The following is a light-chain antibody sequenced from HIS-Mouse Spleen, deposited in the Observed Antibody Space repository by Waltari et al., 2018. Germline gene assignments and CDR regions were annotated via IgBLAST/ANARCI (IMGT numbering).Light chain of an antibody. J-gene: IGLJ2*01. V-gene: IGLV3-10*01. CDR1: ALPKKY. CDR3: YSTDSSGNHRV. Sequence: SYELTQPPSVSVSPGQTARITCSGDALPKKYAYWYQQKSGQAPVRVTYEASKRPSGVPEVFAGSSSGTMATLTISGAQVEDEADYYCYSTDSSGNHRVFGGGTKLTVL. CDR2: EAS.